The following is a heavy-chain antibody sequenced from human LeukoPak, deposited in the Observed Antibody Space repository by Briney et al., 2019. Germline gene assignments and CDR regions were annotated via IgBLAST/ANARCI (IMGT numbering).Heavy chain of an antibody. J-gene: IGHJ6*04. Sequence: SETLSLTCTVSGGSISSYYWSWIRQPPGKGLEWIGYVYCSGSTNYNPSLKSRVTISVDTSKNQFSLKLNSVTAADTAVYYCARGRPWFGELLFPYFYGMDVWGKGTTVTVSS. CDR2: VYCSGST. CDR3: ARGRPWFGELLFPYFYGMDV. CDR1: GGSISSYY. V-gene: IGHV4-59*01. D-gene: IGHD3-10*01.